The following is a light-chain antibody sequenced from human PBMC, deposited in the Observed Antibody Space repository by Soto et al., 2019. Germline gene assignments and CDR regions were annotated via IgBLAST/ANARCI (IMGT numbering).Light chain of an antibody. V-gene: IGLV2-8*01. Sequence: QSVLTQPPSASGSPGQSITISCTGTSSDVGGYNYVSWYQQQPGKAPKLMIYEVSKRPSGVPDRFSGSKSGNTASLTVSGLQAEDEADYYCSSYAGSNTYVFGIGTKLTVL. CDR2: EVS. CDR1: SSDVGGYNY. J-gene: IGLJ1*01. CDR3: SSYAGSNTYV.